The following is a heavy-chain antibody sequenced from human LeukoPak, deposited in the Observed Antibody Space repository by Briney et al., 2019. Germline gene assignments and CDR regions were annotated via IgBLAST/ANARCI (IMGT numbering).Heavy chain of an antibody. V-gene: IGHV3-23*01. CDR2: INGRGDNT. Sequence: GGSLRLSCAASGVIISSYAMSWVRQAPGEGLEWVSAINGRGDNTYYADFVKGRFTISRDNSKSTVYLQMNSLRTEDTAVYYCARDRVSPGFNWFDPWGQGTLVTVSS. CDR3: ARDRVSPGFNWFDP. J-gene: IGHJ5*02. D-gene: IGHD2/OR15-2a*01. CDR1: GVIISSYA.